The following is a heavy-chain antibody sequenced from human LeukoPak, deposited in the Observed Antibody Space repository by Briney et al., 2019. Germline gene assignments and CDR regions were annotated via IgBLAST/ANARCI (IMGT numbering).Heavy chain of an antibody. V-gene: IGHV3-21*01. CDR1: GFTFSSYS. D-gene: IGHD5-18*01. CDR2: ISSSSSYI. Sequence: GGSLRLSCAASGFTFSSYSMNWVRQAPGKGLEWVSSISSSSSYIYYADSVKGRFTIPRDNAKNSLYLQMNSLRAEDTAVYYCARDYRGPVDTAVVADYWGQGTLVTVSS. J-gene: IGHJ4*02. CDR3: ARDYRGPVDTAVVADY.